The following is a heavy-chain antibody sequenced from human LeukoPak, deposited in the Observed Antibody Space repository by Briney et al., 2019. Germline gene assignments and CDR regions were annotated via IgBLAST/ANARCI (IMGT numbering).Heavy chain of an antibody. V-gene: IGHV3-48*01. Sequence: GGSLRLSCAASGFTVSSNYMSWVRQAPGKGLEWGSYISGSSSTIYYADSVKGRFTISRDNGKNTLYLQMNSLRAEDTAIYYCARGSTYYDSSGQVPFDYWGQGTLVTVSS. CDR1: GFTVSSNY. D-gene: IGHD3-22*01. CDR3: ARGSTYYDSSGQVPFDY. J-gene: IGHJ4*02. CDR2: ISGSSSTI.